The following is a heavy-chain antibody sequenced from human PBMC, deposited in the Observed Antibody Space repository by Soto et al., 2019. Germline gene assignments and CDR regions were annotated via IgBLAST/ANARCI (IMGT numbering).Heavy chain of an antibody. CDR1: SHYLSSHFY. J-gene: IGHJ5*02. V-gene: IGHV4-38-2*01. Sequence: PSETLSLTSLVSSHYLSSHFYWGWLREHPGTGQEWIGSIYHSGTTYFNPSVKSRATISVDTSKNQFSLRLTPVTAADKAIYYCTRRYDWNDNYFDPWGAGALVTVS. D-gene: IGHD3-16*01. CDR2: IYHSGTT. CDR3: TRRYDWNDNYFDP.